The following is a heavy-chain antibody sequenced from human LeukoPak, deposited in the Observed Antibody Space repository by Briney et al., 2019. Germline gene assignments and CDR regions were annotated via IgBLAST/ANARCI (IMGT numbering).Heavy chain of an antibody. CDR3: ARVWSGSYAPVDY. J-gene: IGHJ4*02. CDR2: INHSGST. D-gene: IGHD1-26*01. Sequence: PSETLSLTCAVYGGSFSGYYWSWIRQPPGKGLEWIGEINHSGSTNYNPSLKSRVTISVDTSKSQFSLKLSSVTAADTAVYYCARVWSGSYAPVDYWGQRTLVTVSS. CDR1: GGSFSGYY. V-gene: IGHV4-34*01.